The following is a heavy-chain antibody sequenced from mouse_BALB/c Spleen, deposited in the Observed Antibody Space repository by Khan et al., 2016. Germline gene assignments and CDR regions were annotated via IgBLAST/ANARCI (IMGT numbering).Heavy chain of an antibody. Sequence: EVKLEVSGPGLVKPSQTVSLTCTVTGISITTGNYRWSWIRQFPGNKLEWIGFINYSGTITYNPSLTSPTTITRDTSKNQFFLEMNSLTAEDTATYYCARDHYYGYWFAYWGQGTLVTVSA. CDR2: INYSGTI. CDR1: GISITTGNYR. J-gene: IGHJ3*01. CDR3: ARDHYYGYWFAY. V-gene: IGHV3-5*02. D-gene: IGHD1-2*01.